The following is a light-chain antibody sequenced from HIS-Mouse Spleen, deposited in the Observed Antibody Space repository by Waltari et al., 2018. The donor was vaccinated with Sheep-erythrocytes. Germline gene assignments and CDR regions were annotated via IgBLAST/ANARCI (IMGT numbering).Light chain of an antibody. Sequence: QSALTQPASVSGSPGQSITISCTGTSSDVGSYNLVSWYQPHPGKAPKLRIYEGSKRPSGVANRFFGSKSGNTASLTISGLQAEDEADYYCCSYAGSSTPWVFGGGTKLTVL. CDR3: CSYAGSSTPWV. J-gene: IGLJ3*02. CDR1: SSDVGSYNL. CDR2: EGS. V-gene: IGLV2-23*01.